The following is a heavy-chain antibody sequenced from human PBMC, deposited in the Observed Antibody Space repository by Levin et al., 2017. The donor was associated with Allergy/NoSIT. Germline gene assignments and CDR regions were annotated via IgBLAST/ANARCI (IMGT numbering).Heavy chain of an antibody. D-gene: IGHD6-13*01. J-gene: IGHJ6*03. CDR2: INSDGSST. V-gene: IGHV3-74*01. CDR1: GFTFSSYW. Sequence: PGGSLRLSCAASGFTFSSYWMHWVRQAPGKGLVWVSRINSDGSSTSYADSVKGRFTISRDNAKNTLYLQMNSLRAEDTAVYYCARNPIAAAGEDDYDYYMDVWGKGTTVTVSS. CDR3: ARNPIAAAGEDDYDYYMDV.